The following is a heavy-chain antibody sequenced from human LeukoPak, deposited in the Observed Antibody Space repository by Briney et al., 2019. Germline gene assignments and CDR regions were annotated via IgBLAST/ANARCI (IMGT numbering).Heavy chain of an antibody. V-gene: IGHV3-30-3*01. J-gene: IGHJ6*02. D-gene: IGHD3-10*01. CDR1: GFTFSSYA. CDR2: ISYDGSNK. Sequence: AGGSLRLSCAASGFTFSSYAMHWVRQAPGKGLEWVAVISYDGSNKYYADSVKGRFTISRDNSKNTLYLQMNSLRAEDTAVYYCARGPQTTITMVRGVMAYYYYGMDVWGQGTTVTVSS. CDR3: ARGPQTTITMVRGVMAYYYYGMDV.